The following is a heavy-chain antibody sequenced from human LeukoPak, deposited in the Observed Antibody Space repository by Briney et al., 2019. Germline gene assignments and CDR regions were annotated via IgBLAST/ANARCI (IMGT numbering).Heavy chain of an antibody. CDR1: GFTFNTYS. V-gene: IGHV3-48*01. CDR2: ISRSSATI. J-gene: IGHJ4*02. Sequence: GGSLRLSCAASGFTFNTYSMNWVRQAPGKGREWLSYISRSSATIYYADSVKGRFTISRDNVKNSLYLQMNSLRGEDTAVYYCASGVGTTGTGYWGQGTRVTVSS. CDR3: ASGVGTTGTGY. D-gene: IGHD1-1*01.